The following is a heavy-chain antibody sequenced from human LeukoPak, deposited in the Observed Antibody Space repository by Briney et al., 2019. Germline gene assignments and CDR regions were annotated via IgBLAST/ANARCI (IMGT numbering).Heavy chain of an antibody. Sequence: PSETLSLTCTVSGGSISSYYWSWIRQPPGKGLEWIGYIYYSGSTNYNPSLKSRVTISVDTSKNQFSLKLSSVTAADTAVYYCARDPYYEFWFDPWGQGTLVTVSS. CDR1: GGSISSYY. V-gene: IGHV4-59*01. D-gene: IGHD3-22*01. CDR2: IYYSGST. CDR3: ARDPYYEFWFDP. J-gene: IGHJ5*02.